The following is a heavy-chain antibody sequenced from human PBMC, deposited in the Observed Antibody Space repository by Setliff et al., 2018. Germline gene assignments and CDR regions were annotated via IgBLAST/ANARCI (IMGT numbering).Heavy chain of an antibody. CDR3: AREGVDTRSSTDYRYYMDV. Sequence: GASVKVSCKASGGTFSNIGISWVRQAPGQGLEWMGGIIPLFGTTNYAQEFQGRVTITTDESTNTAYMELSSLRSEDTAMHYCAREGVDTRSSTDYRYYMDVWGKGTTVTVSS. CDR1: GGTFSNIG. V-gene: IGHV1-69*05. J-gene: IGHJ6*03. D-gene: IGHD5-18*01. CDR2: IIPLFGTT.